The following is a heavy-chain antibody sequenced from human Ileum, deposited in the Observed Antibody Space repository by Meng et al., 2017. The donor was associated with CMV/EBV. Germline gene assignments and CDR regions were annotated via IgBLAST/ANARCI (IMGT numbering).Heavy chain of an antibody. CDR1: GASVSGRNYF. Sequence: SETLSLTCTVSGASVSGRNYFWSWIRQPPGKGLEWIGYVTFSGDTNYNPSLKSRVTISLDTSNNRVSLTLISVTAADTAPYFCARGATSASNNYPLDLWGQGILVTVSS. CDR2: VTFSGDT. CDR3: ARGATSASNNYPLDL. D-gene: IGHD1-26*01. V-gene: IGHV4-61*01. J-gene: IGHJ5*02.